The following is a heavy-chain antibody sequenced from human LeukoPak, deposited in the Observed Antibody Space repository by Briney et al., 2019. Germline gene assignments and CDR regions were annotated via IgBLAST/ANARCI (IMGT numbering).Heavy chain of an antibody. CDR2: IYYSGTT. CDR1: GGSISSYY. CDR3: AREDYCSGGSCYSGYFQH. V-gene: IGHV4-59*01. Sequence: SETLSLTCTVSGGSISSYYWSWIPQPPGKGLEWIGYIYYSGTTNYNPSLKSRVTISVDTSKSQFSLKLSSVTAADTAVYYCAREDYCSGGSCYSGYFQHWGQGTLVTVSS. J-gene: IGHJ1*01. D-gene: IGHD2-15*01.